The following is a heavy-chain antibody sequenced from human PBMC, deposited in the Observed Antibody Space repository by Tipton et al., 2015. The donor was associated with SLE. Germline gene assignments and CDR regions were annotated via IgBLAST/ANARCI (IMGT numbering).Heavy chain of an antibody. CDR3: ARDVYLYYFDY. V-gene: IGHV3-9*01. CDR1: GFTFDDYG. CDR2: ISWNSGSI. D-gene: IGHD3-16*01. J-gene: IGHJ4*02. Sequence: SLRLSCAASGFTFDDYGMHWVRQAPGKGLEWVSGISWNSGSIGYADSVKGRFTISRDNAKKSLYLQMNGLRAEDTAVYYCARDVYLYYFDYWGQGTLVAVSS.